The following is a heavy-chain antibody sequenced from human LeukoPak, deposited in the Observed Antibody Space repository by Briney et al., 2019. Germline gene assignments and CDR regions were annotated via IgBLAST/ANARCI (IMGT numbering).Heavy chain of an antibody. CDR3: ARQMFVGGMDV. CDR1: GASISSYF. CDR2: IYDSGST. D-gene: IGHD3-10*02. J-gene: IGHJ6*02. Sequence: SETLSLTCSVSGASISSYFWSWIRQPPGKGLEWIGFIYDSGSTNYNPSLKSRVTISVDTSKDHFSLRLSSVTAADTAVYYCARQMFVGGMDVWGQGTTVTVSS. V-gene: IGHV4-59*08.